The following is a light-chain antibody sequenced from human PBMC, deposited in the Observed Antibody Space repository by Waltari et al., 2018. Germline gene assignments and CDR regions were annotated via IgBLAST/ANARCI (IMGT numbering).Light chain of an antibody. CDR3: QQHDRPPLT. CDR1: QDISNF. V-gene: IGKV1-33*01. J-gene: IGKJ4*01. Sequence: DIQMTQSPSSLSASVGDRVTITCQASQDISNFLNWYQQKPGKAPKLLIYDASILQTGVPSRFRGRGSGSDFTLTISSLEPEDFATYYCQQHDRPPLTFGGGTK. CDR2: DAS.